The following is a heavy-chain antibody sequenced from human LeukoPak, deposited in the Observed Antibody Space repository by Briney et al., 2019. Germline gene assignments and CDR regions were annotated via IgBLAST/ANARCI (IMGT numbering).Heavy chain of an antibody. V-gene: IGHV4-4*07. CDR1: GGSLSSYY. CDR3: ARYLRPPYYFDY. J-gene: IGHJ4*02. Sequence: SETLSLTCTVSGGSLSSYYWSWIRQPAGKGLEWIGRIYFTGSTNYNPSVKSRVTMSKDTSKNQFSLKLSSVTAADTAVYYCARYLRPPYYFDYWGQGTQVTVSS. CDR2: IYFTGST.